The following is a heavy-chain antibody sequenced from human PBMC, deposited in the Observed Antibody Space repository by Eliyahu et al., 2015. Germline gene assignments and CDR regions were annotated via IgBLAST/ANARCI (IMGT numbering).Heavy chain of an antibody. CDR2: IYPGDSDT. Sequence: EVELGQSGAEVKKPGESXKIXCKGSGYSFSSYWIGWVRQMPGKGLEWMGIIYPGDSDTRYSPSFQGQVTISADKSISTAYLQWSSLKASDTAIYYCARRRWEPYDFDYWGLGTLVTVSS. V-gene: IGHV5-51*01. J-gene: IGHJ4*02. CDR3: ARRRWEPYDFDY. D-gene: IGHD1-26*01. CDR1: GYSFSSYW.